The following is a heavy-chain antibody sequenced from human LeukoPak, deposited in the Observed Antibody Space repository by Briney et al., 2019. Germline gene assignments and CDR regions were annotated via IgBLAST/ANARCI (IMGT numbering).Heavy chain of an antibody. CDR2: ISGSGGST. CDR1: GFTFSSYA. J-gene: IGHJ4*02. Sequence: GGSLRLSCAASGFTFSSYAMSWVRQAPGKGLEWVSAISGSGGSTYYADSVKGRFTISRDNSKNTLYLQMNSLRAEDTAVYYCARAATLGSGSYYNPLAYYFDYWGQGTLVTVSS. D-gene: IGHD3-10*01. V-gene: IGHV3-23*01. CDR3: ARAATLGSGSYYNPLAYYFDY.